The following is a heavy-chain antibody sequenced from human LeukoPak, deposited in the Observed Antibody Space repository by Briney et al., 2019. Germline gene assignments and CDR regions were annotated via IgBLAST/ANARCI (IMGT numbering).Heavy chain of an antibody. CDR1: GYSISSGYY. CDR3: ARDDAFDI. V-gene: IGHV4-38-2*02. J-gene: IGHJ3*02. Sequence: ASETLSLTCTVSGYSISSGYYWGWIRQPPGKGLEWIGSIYHSGSTYYNPSLKSRVTISVDTSKNQFSLKLSSVTAADTAVYYCARDDAFDIWGQGTMVTVSS. CDR2: IYHSGST.